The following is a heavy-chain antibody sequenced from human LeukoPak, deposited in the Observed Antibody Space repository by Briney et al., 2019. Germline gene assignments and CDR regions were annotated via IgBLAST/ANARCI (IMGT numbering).Heavy chain of an antibody. V-gene: IGHV1-2*02. CDR1: GYTFTDYY. D-gene: IGHD2-2*01. J-gene: IGHJ4*02. CDR3: ARASFLYCSSTTCLFDY. Sequence: GAPVKVSCKASGYTFTDYYLHWVRQAPGQGFEWMGWINPNSGDTNYAQKFQGRVTMTRDTSISTAHMEMSRLRSDDTAVYYCARASFLYCSSTTCLFDYWGQGTLVTVSS. CDR2: INPNSGDT.